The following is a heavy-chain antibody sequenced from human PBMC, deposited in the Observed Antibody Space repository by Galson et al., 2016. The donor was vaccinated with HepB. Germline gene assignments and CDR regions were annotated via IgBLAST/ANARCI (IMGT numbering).Heavy chain of an antibody. D-gene: IGHD6-19*01. CDR2: IWSDGNTK. J-gene: IGHJ4*02. CDR3: ATDRGGSPFDY. V-gene: IGHV3-33*01. CDR1: GFTFSSYG. Sequence: SLRLSCAASGFTFSSYGMHWVRQAPGKGLEWVAVIWSDGNTKNYADSVMGRFTISRDISKNTLYLQMNSLRAEDTAVYYCATDRGGSPFDYWGQGTLVTVSS.